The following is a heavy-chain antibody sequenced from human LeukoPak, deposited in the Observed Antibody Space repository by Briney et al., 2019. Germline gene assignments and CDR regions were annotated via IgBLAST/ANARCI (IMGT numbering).Heavy chain of an antibody. CDR1: GGSISSSSYY. V-gene: IGHV4-61*05. CDR3: ARGSVLEGMDV. CDR2: IYYSGST. D-gene: IGHD1-1*01. Sequence: SETLSLTCTVSGGSISSSSYYWGWIRQPPGKGLEWIGYIYYSGSTNYNPSLKSRVTISVDTSKNQFSLKLSSVTAADTAVYYCARGSVLEGMDVWGQGTTVTVSS. J-gene: IGHJ6*02.